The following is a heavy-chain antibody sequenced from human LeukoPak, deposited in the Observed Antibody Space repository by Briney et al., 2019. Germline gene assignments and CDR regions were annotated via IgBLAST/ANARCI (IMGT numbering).Heavy chain of an antibody. CDR3: AREGYRWLQSGNVVDF. J-gene: IGHJ3*01. CDR1: GGSISSGSYY. CDR2: IYTSGST. Sequence: PSETLSLTCTVSGGSISSGSYYWSWIRQPAGKGLEWIGRIYTSGSTDYNPSLKSRVTISVDTSKNQFSLKLSSVTAADTAVYYCAREGYRWLQSGNVVDFWGQGTMVTVSS. V-gene: IGHV4-61*02. D-gene: IGHD5-24*01.